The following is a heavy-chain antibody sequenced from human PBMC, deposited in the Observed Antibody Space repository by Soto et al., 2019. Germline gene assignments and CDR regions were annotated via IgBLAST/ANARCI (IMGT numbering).Heavy chain of an antibody. D-gene: IGHD1-26*01. CDR3: AKDMGGSGSYPFDY. CDR1: GFTFDDYA. J-gene: IGHJ4*02. CDR2: ISWNSGSI. V-gene: IGHV3-9*01. Sequence: EVQLVESGGGLVQPGRSLRLSCAASGFTFDDYAMHWVRQAPAKGLVWVSGISWNSGSIGYAESVKGRFTISRDNAKNSLYLPMNSLRAEDTALYYCAKDMGGSGSYPFDYWGQGTLFTVS.